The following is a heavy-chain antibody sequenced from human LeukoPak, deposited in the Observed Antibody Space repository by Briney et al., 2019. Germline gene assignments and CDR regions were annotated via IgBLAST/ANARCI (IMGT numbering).Heavy chain of an antibody. D-gene: IGHD3-22*01. V-gene: IGHV3-74*01. CDR2: INSDGSST. CDR3: ASSGGIVVPSSRNWFDP. Sequence: GGSLRLSCAASGFTFSSYWMHWVRQAPGKGLVWVSRINSDGSSTSYADSVRGRFSISRDNAKNSLYLQMNSLRAEDTAVYYCASSGGIVVPSSRNWFDPWGQGTLVTVSS. CDR1: GFTFSSYW. J-gene: IGHJ5*02.